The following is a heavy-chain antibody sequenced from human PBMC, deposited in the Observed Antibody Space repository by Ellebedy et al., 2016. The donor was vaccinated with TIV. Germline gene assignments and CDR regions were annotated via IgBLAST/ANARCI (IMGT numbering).Heavy chain of an antibody. D-gene: IGHD6-19*01. CDR1: GGTFSSYA. CDR3: ARSIAVADTGPGY. V-gene: IGHV1-69*13. CDR2: IIPIFGTA. Sequence: SVKVSCXASGGTFSSYAISWVRQAPGQGLEWMGGIIPIFGTANYAQKFQGRVTITADESTSTAYMELSSLRSEDTAVYYCARSIAVADTGPGYWGQGTLVTVSS. J-gene: IGHJ4*02.